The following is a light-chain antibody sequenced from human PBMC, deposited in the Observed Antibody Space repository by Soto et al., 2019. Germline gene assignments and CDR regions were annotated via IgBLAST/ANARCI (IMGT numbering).Light chain of an antibody. CDR2: RNN. V-gene: IGLV1-47*01. CDR1: SSNIGSNY. Sequence: QSVLTQPPSASGTPGQRVTISCSGSSSNIGSNYVYWYQQLPGTAPKLLIYRNNQRPSGVPDRFSGSKSGTSASLAISGLRSEDEADYYCAAWDDSLWEVFGGGTKLTVL. CDR3: AAWDDSLWEV. J-gene: IGLJ2*01.